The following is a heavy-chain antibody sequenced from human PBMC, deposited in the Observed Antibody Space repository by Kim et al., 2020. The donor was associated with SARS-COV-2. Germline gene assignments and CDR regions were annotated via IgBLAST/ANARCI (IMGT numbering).Heavy chain of an antibody. D-gene: IGHD5-12*01. CDR3: TREVGIVATITFLLGDY. Sequence: GGSLRLSCTASGFTFGDYAMSWFRQAPGKGLEWVGFIRSKAYGGTTEYAASVKGRFTISRDDSKSIAYLQMNSLKTEDTAVYYCTREVGIVATITFLLGDYWGQGTLVTVSS. CDR1: GFTFGDYA. J-gene: IGHJ4*02. CDR2: IRSKAYGGTT. V-gene: IGHV3-49*03.